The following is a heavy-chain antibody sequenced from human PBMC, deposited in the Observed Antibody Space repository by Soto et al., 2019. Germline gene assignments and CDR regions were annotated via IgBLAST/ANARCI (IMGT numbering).Heavy chain of an antibody. V-gene: IGHV3-15*07. CDR2: IKSKVDGGTI. Sequence: EVQLVESGGGLVQPGGSLRLSCAASGFTFSSYSMNWVRQAPGKGLEWVGRIKSKVDGGTIDYAAPVKGRFTISRDDSKNMVYLQMNSLKTEDTAVYYCATGGYFLDYWGQGTLVTVSS. D-gene: IGHD6-13*01. CDR1: GFTFSSYS. J-gene: IGHJ4*02. CDR3: ATGGYFLDY.